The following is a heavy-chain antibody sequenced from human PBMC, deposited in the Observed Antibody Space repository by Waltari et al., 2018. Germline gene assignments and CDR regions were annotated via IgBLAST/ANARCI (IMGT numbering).Heavy chain of an antibody. J-gene: IGHJ5*01. CDR3: ARGGYYYDTLGDS. CDR2: VYISGTT. Sequence: GLVKASETLSLNCTVSDDSTRYSSYFWGWIRQPPGKGLEWIGSVYISGTTYYNPSLKGRVTMSLETSKNQFSLKLKSVTAADTAVYYCARGGYYYDTLGDSWGQGTLVTVSS. D-gene: IGHD3-22*01. V-gene: IGHV4-39*07. CDR1: DDSTRYSSYF.